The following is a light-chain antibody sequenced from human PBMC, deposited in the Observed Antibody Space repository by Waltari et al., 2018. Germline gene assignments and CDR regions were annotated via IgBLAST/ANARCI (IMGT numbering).Light chain of an antibody. Sequence: EIVLTQSPATLSLSPGERATLSSRASQSVNSYLAWYQQKPGQAPRLLIYAASNTATGIPARFIGSGSGTDFTLTISSLEPEDFAVYYCQQRSNWPRLTFGGGTKVEIK. CDR3: QQRSNWPRLT. CDR2: AAS. CDR1: QSVNSY. V-gene: IGKV3-11*01. J-gene: IGKJ4*01.